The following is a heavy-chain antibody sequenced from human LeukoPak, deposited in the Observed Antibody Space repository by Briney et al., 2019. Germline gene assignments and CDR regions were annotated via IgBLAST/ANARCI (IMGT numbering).Heavy chain of an antibody. Sequence: SETLSLTCTVSGGSISSGTYYWTWIRQPAGKGLEWIGRIYTSGSTNYNPSLKSRVTISVDTSKNQFSLKLSSVTAADTAVYYCARYVRGWTSFDYWGQGTLVTVSS. CDR2: IYTSGST. CDR1: GGSISSGTYY. J-gene: IGHJ4*02. CDR3: ARYVRGWTSFDY. D-gene: IGHD3-10*02. V-gene: IGHV4-61*02.